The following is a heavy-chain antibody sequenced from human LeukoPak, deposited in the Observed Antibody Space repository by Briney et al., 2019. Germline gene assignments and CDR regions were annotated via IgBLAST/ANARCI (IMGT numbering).Heavy chain of an antibody. Sequence: GGSLRLSCAASGFTFSSYEMNWVRQAPGKGLEWVSYISSSGSTIYYADSVKGRFTISRDNSKNTLFLQVNSLKIEDTAVYYCTTVTLRPVGPWGQGTLVTVSS. D-gene: IGHD3-10*01. CDR1: GFTFSSYE. J-gene: IGHJ5*02. V-gene: IGHV3-48*03. CDR3: TTVTLRPVGP. CDR2: ISSSGSTI.